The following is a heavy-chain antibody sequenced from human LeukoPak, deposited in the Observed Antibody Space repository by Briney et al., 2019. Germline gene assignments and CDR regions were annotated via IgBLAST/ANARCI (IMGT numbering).Heavy chain of an antibody. CDR2: INHGGST. D-gene: IGHD5-18*01. V-gene: IGHV4-34*01. CDR1: GGSFSGYY. CDR3: ARRRGGYSYAIDY. Sequence: SETLSLTCAVYGGSFSGYYWSWIRQPPGKGLEWIGEINHGGSTNYNPSLKSRVTISVDTSKNQFSLKLSSVTAADTAVYYCARRRGGYSYAIDYWGQGTLVTVSS. J-gene: IGHJ4*02.